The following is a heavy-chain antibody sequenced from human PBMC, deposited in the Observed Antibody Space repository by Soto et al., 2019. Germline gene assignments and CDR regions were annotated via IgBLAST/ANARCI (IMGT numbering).Heavy chain of an antibody. CDR3: ARGYYDFWSGYSKNYYYYYMDV. Sequence: QVQLQESGPGLVKPSETLSLTCTVSVGSIGSYYWSWTRQPPGKGLGGIGYIYYSGSTNYNPSLKRRVTISVDTSKNQFSLKLSSVTAADTAVYYCARGYYDFWSGYSKNYYYYYMDVWGKGTTVTVSS. V-gene: IGHV4-59*01. D-gene: IGHD3-3*01. CDR1: VGSIGSYY. J-gene: IGHJ6*03. CDR2: IYYSGST.